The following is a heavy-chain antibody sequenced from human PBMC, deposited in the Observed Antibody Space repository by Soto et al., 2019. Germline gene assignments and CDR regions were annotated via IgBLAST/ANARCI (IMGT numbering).Heavy chain of an antibody. CDR3: ATSNWFDP. J-gene: IGHJ5*02. CDR1: GGSISSRGYY. V-gene: IGHV4-39*01. CDR2: IYCSGST. Sequence: QLQLQESGPGLVKPSETLSLTCTVSGGSISSRGYYWGWIRQPPGKGLEWIGTIYCSGSTYYNPSLKSRVTISVDTSKNQFSLKLSSVTAADTAVYYCATSNWFDPWGQGTLVTVSS.